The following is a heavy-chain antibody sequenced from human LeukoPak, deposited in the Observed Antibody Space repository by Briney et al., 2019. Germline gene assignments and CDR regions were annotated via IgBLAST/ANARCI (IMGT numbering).Heavy chain of an antibody. D-gene: IGHD3-22*01. CDR3: ASRYDSSGYYYGDDAFDI. Sequence: ASVKVSCKASGYTFTSYGISWVRQAPGQGLEWMGWISAYNGNTNYAQKLQGRVTMTTDTSTSTAYMELRSLRSEDTAVYYCASRYDSSGYYYGDDAFDIWGQGTMVTVSS. CDR2: ISAYNGNT. V-gene: IGHV1-18*01. CDR1: GYTFTSYG. J-gene: IGHJ3*02.